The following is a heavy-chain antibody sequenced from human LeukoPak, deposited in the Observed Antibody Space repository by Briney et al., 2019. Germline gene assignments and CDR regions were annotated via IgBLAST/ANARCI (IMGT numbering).Heavy chain of an antibody. CDR1: GFTFSNYA. D-gene: IGHD1-26*01. J-gene: IGHJ4*01. V-gene: IGHV3-21*01. CDR2: ITSSSSSI. CDR3: ARDRIVGATPYDY. Sequence: GGSLRLSCSASGFTFSNYAMHWVRQAPGKGLEWVSCITSSSSSIYYADSVKGRFTISRDDGRNSLYLQMNSLRAEDRAVYYCARDRIVGATPYDYWGHGSLVTVSS.